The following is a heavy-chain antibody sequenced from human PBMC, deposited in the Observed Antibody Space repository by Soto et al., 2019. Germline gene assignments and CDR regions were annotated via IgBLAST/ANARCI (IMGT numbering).Heavy chain of an antibody. V-gene: IGHV1-69*12. D-gene: IGHD5-12*01. J-gene: IGHJ2*01. CDR2: IIPIFGTA. CDR1: GGTFSSYT. CDR3: ARGNHRWLQLWYFDL. Sequence: QVQLVQSGAEVKKPGSSVTVSCKASGGTFSSYTISWVRQAPGQGLEWMGGIIPIFGTANYEQKFQGRVTIPAYESTSTAYMELSSLRSEDTAVYYCARGNHRWLQLWYFDLWGRGTLVTVSS.